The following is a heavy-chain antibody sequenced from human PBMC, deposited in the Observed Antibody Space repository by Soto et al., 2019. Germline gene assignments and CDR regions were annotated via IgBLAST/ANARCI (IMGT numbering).Heavy chain of an antibody. J-gene: IGHJ4*02. D-gene: IGHD3-10*01. CDR3: AKVPWLYGSGSFYTPDY. V-gene: IGHV3-23*01. Sequence: VGSLRLSCAASGFNFSTYAMTWVRQAPGKGLVWVSAISAVGGDTFYADSVKGRFIISRDNSQNTLYLQMYSLRVEDTAFYYCAKVPWLYGSGSFYTPDYWGQGTLVTVSS. CDR1: GFNFSTYA. CDR2: ISAVGGDT.